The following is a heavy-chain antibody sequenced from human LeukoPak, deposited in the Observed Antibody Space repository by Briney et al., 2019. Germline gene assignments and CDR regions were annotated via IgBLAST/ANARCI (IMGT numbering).Heavy chain of an antibody. CDR1: GFTFSSYA. CDR3: AGGPYYDSSGYLPSYYGMDV. Sequence: PGGSLRLSCAASGFTFSSYAMHWVRQAPGKGLEWVAVISYDASNKYYADSVKGRFTISRDNSKNTLYLQMNSLRAEDTAVYYCAGGPYYDSSGYLPSYYGMDVWGQGTTVTVSS. D-gene: IGHD3-22*01. J-gene: IGHJ6*02. V-gene: IGHV3-30*04. CDR2: ISYDASNK.